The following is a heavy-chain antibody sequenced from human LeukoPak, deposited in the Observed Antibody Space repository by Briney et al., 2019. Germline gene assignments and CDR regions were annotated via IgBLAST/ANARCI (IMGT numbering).Heavy chain of an antibody. D-gene: IGHD2-21*02. J-gene: IGHJ3*02. Sequence: PGGSLRPSCAASGFTFSSYSMNWVRQAPGKGLEWVSSISSSSSYIYYADSVKGRFTISRDNAKNSLYLQMNSLRAEDTAVYYCATAVATAINNAFDIWGQGTMVTVSS. V-gene: IGHV3-21*01. CDR3: ATAVATAINNAFDI. CDR1: GFTFSSYS. CDR2: ISSSSSYI.